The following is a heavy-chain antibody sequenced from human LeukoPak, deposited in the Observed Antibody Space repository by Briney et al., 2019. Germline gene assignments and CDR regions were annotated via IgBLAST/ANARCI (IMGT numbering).Heavy chain of an antibody. CDR3: ARHYYDSSGYYPWYFDY. J-gene: IGHJ4*02. Sequence: PSETLSLTCTVSGGSFSSTTYYWVWIRQPPGKGLEWIGSIYYSGGTYYNQSLKSRVTISVDTSKNQFSLQLTSVTAADTALYYCARHYYDSSGYYPWYFDYWGQRTLVTVSS. D-gene: IGHD3-22*01. CDR2: IYYSGGT. CDR1: GGSFSSTTYY. V-gene: IGHV4-39*01.